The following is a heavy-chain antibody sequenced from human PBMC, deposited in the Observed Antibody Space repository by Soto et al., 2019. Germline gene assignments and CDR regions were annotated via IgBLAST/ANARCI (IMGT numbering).Heavy chain of an antibody. CDR3: AREYYYDSSGPWGY. CDR1: GFTFSSYA. V-gene: IGHV3-30-3*01. CDR2: ISYDGSNK. D-gene: IGHD3-22*01. J-gene: IGHJ4*02. Sequence: GGSLRLSCAASGFTFSSYAMHWVRQAPGKGLEWVAVISYDGSNKYYADSVKGRFTISRDNSKNTLYLQMNSLRAEDTAVYYCAREYYYDSSGPWGYWGQGTLVTVSS.